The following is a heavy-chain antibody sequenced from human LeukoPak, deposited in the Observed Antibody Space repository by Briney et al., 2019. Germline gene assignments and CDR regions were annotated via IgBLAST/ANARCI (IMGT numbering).Heavy chain of an antibody. CDR3: ARGPFLYTLDV. CDR1: GFTFSSYW. V-gene: IGHV3-21*01. Sequence: GGSLRLSCAASGFTFSSYWMHWVRQAPGKGLEWVSSISSSSSYIYYADSVKGRFTISRDNAKNSLYLQMNSLRAEDTAVYYCARGPFLYTLDVWGQGTTVTVSS. J-gene: IGHJ6*02. CDR2: ISSSSSYI. D-gene: IGHD2/OR15-2a*01.